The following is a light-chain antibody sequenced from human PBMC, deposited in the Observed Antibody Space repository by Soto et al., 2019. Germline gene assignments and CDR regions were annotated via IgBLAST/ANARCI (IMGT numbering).Light chain of an antibody. CDR3: QKCKVAPFT. J-gene: IGKJ4*01. CDR2: AAS. CDR1: QAISTA. V-gene: IGKV1-27*01. Sequence: IQMTQSPSSLSASVGDRVTITCRASQAISTALGWYQQKPGKVPKLLIYAASSLQSGVPSRFSGSGSGTDFTLTISSLQPEDVATYYCQKCKVAPFTFGGGTKVDI.